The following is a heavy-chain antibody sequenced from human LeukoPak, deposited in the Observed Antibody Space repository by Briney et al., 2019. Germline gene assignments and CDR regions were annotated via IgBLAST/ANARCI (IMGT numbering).Heavy chain of an antibody. Sequence: SVKVSCKASGGTFSSYAISWVRQAPGQGLEWMGRIIPILGIANYAQKFQGRVTITADKSTSTAYMELSSLRSEDTAVYYCARSGGDYCSSTSCYNSYWGQGTLVTVSS. J-gene: IGHJ4*02. CDR1: GGTFSSYA. D-gene: IGHD2-2*02. CDR2: IIPILGIA. CDR3: ARSGGDYCSSTSCYNSY. V-gene: IGHV1-69*04.